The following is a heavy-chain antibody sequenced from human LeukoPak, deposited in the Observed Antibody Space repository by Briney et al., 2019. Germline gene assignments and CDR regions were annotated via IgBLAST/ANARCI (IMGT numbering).Heavy chain of an antibody. CDR1: GGTFSSYA. V-gene: IGHV1-69*05. CDR3: ARGYSSSSRVEYYYMDV. J-gene: IGHJ6*03. Sequence: SVKVSCKASGGTFSSYAISWVRQAPGQGLEWMGGIIPIFGTANYAQKFQGRVTITTDESTSTAYMELSSLRSEDTAVYYCARGYSSSSRVEYYYMDVWGKGTRVTVSS. D-gene: IGHD6-6*01. CDR2: IIPIFGTA.